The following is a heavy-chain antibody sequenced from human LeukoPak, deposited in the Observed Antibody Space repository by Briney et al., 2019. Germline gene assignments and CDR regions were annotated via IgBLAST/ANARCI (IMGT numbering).Heavy chain of an antibody. CDR3: ARDLWPYYYDSSGSPRGY. D-gene: IGHD3-22*01. V-gene: IGHV1-18*01. CDR2: ISAYNGNT. CDR1: GYTFTSYG. Sequence: ASVKVSCKASGYTFTSYGISWVRQAPGQGLEWMGWISAYNGNTNYAQKPQGRVTMTTDTSTSTAYMELRSLRSDDTAVYYCARDLWPYYYDSSGSPRGYWGQGTLVTVSS. J-gene: IGHJ4*02.